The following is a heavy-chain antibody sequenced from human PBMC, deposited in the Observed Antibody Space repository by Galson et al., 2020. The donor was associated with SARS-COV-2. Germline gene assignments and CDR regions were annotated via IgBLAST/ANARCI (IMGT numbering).Heavy chain of an antibody. CDR2: LSYDGSNK. V-gene: IGHV3-30*04. J-gene: IGHJ4*02. CDR1: GFTFSSYP. D-gene: IGHD1-26*01. Sequence: QLGESLKISCVASGFTFSSYPMHWVRQAPGKGLEWVAVLSYDGSNKYYADSVKGRFTISSDNSKNTLYLQMNSLTTEDTAVYYCARDSGKNWEHRGYFDYWGQGNLVTVSS. CDR3: ARDSGKNWEHRGYFDY.